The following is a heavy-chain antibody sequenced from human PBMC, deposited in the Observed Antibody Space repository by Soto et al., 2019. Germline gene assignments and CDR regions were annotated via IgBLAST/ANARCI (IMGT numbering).Heavy chain of an antibody. CDR2: IYHSGST. CDR3: ARGDFDCSGGSCYPEWFDP. V-gene: IGHV4-30-2*01. CDR1: GGSISSGGYS. Sequence: SETLSLTCAVSGGSISSGGYSWSWIRQPPGKGLEWIGYIYHSGSTYYNPSLKSRVTISVDRSKNQFSLKLSSVTAADTAVYYCARGDFDCSGGSCYPEWFDPWGQGTLVTVSS. J-gene: IGHJ5*02. D-gene: IGHD2-15*01.